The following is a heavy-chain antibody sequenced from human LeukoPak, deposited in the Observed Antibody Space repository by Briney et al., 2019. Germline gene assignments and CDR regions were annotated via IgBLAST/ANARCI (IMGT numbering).Heavy chain of an antibody. V-gene: IGHV3-33*01. CDR1: GFTFSSYG. CDR3: ARDLNGYFDY. Sequence: GRSLRLSCAASGFTFSSYGMHWVRQAPGKGLEWVAVIRYDGSNKYYADSVKGRSTISRDSSKNTLYLQMNSLRAEDTAVYYCARDLNGYFDYWGQGTLVTVSS. CDR2: IRYDGSNK. D-gene: IGHD3-9*01. J-gene: IGHJ4*02.